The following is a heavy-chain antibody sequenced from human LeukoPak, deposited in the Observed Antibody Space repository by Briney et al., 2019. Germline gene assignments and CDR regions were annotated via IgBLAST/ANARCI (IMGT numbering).Heavy chain of an antibody. CDR2: IFTGGST. D-gene: IGHD3-9*01. CDR3: ARSLATGYEEPYYYGMDV. CDR1: GGSINSDF. V-gene: IGHV4-4*09. J-gene: IGHJ6*02. Sequence: SETLSLTCTVSGGSINSDFWSWIRQSPGKGLEWIGYIFTGGSTNYNPSLNSRVTMSLHTSQNLFSLKLSSVTVADTAVYYCARSLATGYEEPYYYGMDVWGQGTTVTVSS.